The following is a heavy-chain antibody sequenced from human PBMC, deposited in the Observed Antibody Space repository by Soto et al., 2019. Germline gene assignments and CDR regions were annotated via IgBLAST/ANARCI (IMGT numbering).Heavy chain of an antibody. Sequence: GGSLRLSCEASGFTFSGYWMHWVRQAPGKGRRWVSSFDSDGSRTTYADSVRGRFTVSRGDAKDTVYLQTKSLRADDTAVYYCARGYKDAFDIWGQGTMVTVSS. CDR1: GFTFSGYW. J-gene: IGHJ3*02. D-gene: IGHD1-1*01. V-gene: IGHV3-74*01. CDR2: FDSDGSRT. CDR3: ARGYKDAFDI.